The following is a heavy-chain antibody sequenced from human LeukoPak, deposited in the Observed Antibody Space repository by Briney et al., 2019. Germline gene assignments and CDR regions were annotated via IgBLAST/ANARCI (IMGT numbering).Heavy chain of an antibody. Sequence: GSLRLSCAASGFTFSSYSMNWVRQAPGKGLEWVSSISSSSSYIYYADSVKGRFTISRDNAKNSLYLQMNSLRAEDTAVYYCARDLGARELLAPFDYWGQGTLVTVSS. CDR1: GFTFSSYS. V-gene: IGHV3-21*01. CDR2: ISSSSSYI. J-gene: IGHJ4*02. CDR3: ARDLGARELLAPFDY. D-gene: IGHD1-26*01.